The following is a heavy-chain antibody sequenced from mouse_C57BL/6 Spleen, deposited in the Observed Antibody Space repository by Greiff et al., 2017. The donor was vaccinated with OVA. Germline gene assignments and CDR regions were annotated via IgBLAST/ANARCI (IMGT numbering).Heavy chain of an antibody. V-gene: IGHV1-31*01. CDR2: IYPYNGVS. CDR3: ARAGSSGYVDYAMDY. D-gene: IGHD3-2*02. J-gene: IGHJ4*01. CDR1: GYSFTGYY. Sequence: VQLKESGPELVKPGASVKISCKASGYSFTGYYMHWVKQSHGNILDWIGYIYPYNGVSSYNQKFKGKATLTVDKSSSTAYMELRSLTSEDSAVYYCARAGSSGYVDYAMDYWGQGTSVTVSS.